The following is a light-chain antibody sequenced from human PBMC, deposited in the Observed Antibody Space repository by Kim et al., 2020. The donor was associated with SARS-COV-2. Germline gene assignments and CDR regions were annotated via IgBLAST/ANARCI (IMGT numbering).Light chain of an antibody. J-gene: IGKJ1*01. Sequence: RGQRDDLSSPAGQSVSNSYISWYQRKPGHTPTRLMYEASRRAPGIADRVSGSVCGRDFTLTTPRLEPEDIALYYCQQYVTSPPCTFGQGTKVDIK. CDR1: QSVSNSY. V-gene: IGKV3-20*01. CDR3: QQYVTSPPCT. CDR2: EAS.